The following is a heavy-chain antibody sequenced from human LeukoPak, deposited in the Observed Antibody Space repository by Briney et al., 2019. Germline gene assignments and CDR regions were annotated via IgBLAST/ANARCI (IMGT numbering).Heavy chain of an antibody. Sequence: PGGSLRLSYAASGFTFSSYSMNWVRQAPGKGLEWVSSISSSSSYIYYADSVKGRFTISRDNAKNSLYLQMNSLRAEDTAVYYCARGYDYGPKFDPWGQGTLVTVSS. V-gene: IGHV3-21*01. CDR3: ARGYDYGPKFDP. CDR2: ISSSSSYI. CDR1: GFTFSSYS. D-gene: IGHD4-17*01. J-gene: IGHJ5*02.